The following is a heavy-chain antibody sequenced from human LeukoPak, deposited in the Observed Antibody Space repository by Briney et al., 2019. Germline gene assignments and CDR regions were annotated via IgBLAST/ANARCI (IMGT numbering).Heavy chain of an antibody. CDR1: GFTFSSYA. CDR2: ISGSGGST. J-gene: IGHJ4*02. CDR3: AKASYYYDSSGYYPGFVDY. Sequence: GGSLRLSCAASGFTFSSYAMSWVRQAPGKGLEWVSAISGSGGSTYYADSVKGRFTISRDNSKNTLYLQMNSLRAEDTAVYYCAKASYYYDSSGYYPGFVDYWGQGTLVTDSS. D-gene: IGHD3-22*01. V-gene: IGHV3-23*01.